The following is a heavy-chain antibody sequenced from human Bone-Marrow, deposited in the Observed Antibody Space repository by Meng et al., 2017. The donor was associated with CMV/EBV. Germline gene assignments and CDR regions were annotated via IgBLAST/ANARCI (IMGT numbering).Heavy chain of an antibody. CDR3: AKDILGGQLVSGVFDY. V-gene: IGHV3-23*01. CDR1: GFTFSSYA. CDR2: ISGSGGST. Sequence: GGSLRLSCAASGFTFSSYAMSWVRQAPGKGLEWVSAISGSGGSTYYADSVKGRFTISRDNSKNTLYLQMNSLRAEDTAVYYCAKDILGGQLVSGVFDYWGQGPLVTFYS. D-gene: IGHD6-6*01. J-gene: IGHJ4*02.